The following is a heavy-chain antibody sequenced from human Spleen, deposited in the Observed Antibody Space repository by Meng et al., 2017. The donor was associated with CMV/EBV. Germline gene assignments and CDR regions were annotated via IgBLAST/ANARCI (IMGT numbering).Heavy chain of an antibody. CDR2: INDYNGDT. Sequence: FTSYGRSWLRQAPGQGLEWMGWINDYNGDTKYAQNTRGRVTLTTDTSTSTAYLEVRSLRSDDTAVYYCARDSQEELLRFGELLPLDSWGQGTLVTVSS. V-gene: IGHV1-18*01. CDR3: ARDSQEELLRFGELLPLDS. D-gene: IGHD3-10*01. CDR1: FTSYG. J-gene: IGHJ4*02.